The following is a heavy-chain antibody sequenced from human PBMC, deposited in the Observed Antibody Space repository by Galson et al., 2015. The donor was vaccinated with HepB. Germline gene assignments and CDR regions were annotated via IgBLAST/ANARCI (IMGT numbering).Heavy chain of an antibody. D-gene: IGHD6-13*01. V-gene: IGHV3-30-3*01. CDR2: ISYDGSNK. CDR1: GFTFSSYA. Sequence: SLRLSCAASGFTFSSYAMHWVRQAPGKGLEWVAVISYDGSNKYYADSVKGRFTISRDNSKNTLYLQMNSLRAEDTAVYYCARDGPHSSSWYRYYYYGMDVWGQGTTVTVSS. J-gene: IGHJ6*02. CDR3: ARDGPHSSSWYRYYYYGMDV.